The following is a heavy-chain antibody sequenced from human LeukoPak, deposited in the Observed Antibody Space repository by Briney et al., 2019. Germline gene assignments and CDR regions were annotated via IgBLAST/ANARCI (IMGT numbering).Heavy chain of an antibody. CDR3: ARGEDAFDI. CDR2: IYYSGST. CDR1: GDSISSSGYY. J-gene: IGHJ3*02. Sequence: SETLSLTCTVSGDSISSSGYYWSWIRQSPGKGLEWIGYIYYSGSTNYNPSLKSRVTISVDTSKKQFSLKLSSVTAADTAVYYCARGEDAFDIWGQGTMVTVSS. V-gene: IGHV4-61*08.